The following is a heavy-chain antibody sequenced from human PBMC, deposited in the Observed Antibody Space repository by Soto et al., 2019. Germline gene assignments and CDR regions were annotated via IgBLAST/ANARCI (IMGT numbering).Heavy chain of an antibody. CDR3: ARERPYCSGGSCFAFDY. Sequence: EVQLVESGGGLIQPGESLRLSCAASGFAVSSNYMSWVRQAPGKGLEWVSVIYSGGSTYYADSVKGRFTISRDNSKNTLYLQMNSLRAEDTAVYYCARERPYCSGGSCFAFDYWGQGTLVTVSS. D-gene: IGHD2-15*01. V-gene: IGHV3-53*01. J-gene: IGHJ4*02. CDR2: IYSGGST. CDR1: GFAVSSNY.